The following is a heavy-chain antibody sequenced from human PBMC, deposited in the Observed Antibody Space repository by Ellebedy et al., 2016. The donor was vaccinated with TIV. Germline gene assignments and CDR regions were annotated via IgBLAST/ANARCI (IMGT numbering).Heavy chain of an antibody. CDR1: GFTFGDYS. J-gene: IGHJ4*02. D-gene: IGHD3-16*01. CDR3: TRYVGAY. Sequence: GGSLRLSXIASGFTFGDYSMSYFRQAPGRGLEWIAYIRSKTYGGTTEYAASVTGRFIISRDDSKSIAYLQMNSLETEDTAVYYCTRYVGAYWGQGTLVTVSS. V-gene: IGHV3-49*03. CDR2: IRSKTYGGTT.